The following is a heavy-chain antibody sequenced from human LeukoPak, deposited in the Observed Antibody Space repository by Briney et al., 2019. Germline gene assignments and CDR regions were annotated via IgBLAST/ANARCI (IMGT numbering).Heavy chain of an antibody. J-gene: IGHJ4*02. CDR1: GFTFDDYA. Sequence: GGSLRLSCAASGFTFDDYAMHWVRQAPGKGLEWVSGISWNSGSIGYADSVKGRFTISSDNAKNSLYLQMNSLRAEDTALYYCAKGPIFGVGPFDYWGQGTLVTVSS. D-gene: IGHD3-3*01. V-gene: IGHV3-9*01. CDR2: ISWNSGSI. CDR3: AKGPIFGVGPFDY.